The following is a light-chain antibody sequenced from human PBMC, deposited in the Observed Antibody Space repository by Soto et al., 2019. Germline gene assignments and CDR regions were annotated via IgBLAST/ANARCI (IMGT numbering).Light chain of an antibody. J-gene: IGKJ2*01. CDR1: QSISTY. CDR3: QQYNNRPPDT. Sequence: EIVLTQSPATLSLSPGESATLSCRANQSISTYLTWYQQKPGQAPRLIIFDASNRATGIPARFRGSGSGTDFTLSISSLETEDFAVYYCQQYNNRPPDTFGQGTKLEIK. CDR2: DAS. V-gene: IGKV3-11*01.